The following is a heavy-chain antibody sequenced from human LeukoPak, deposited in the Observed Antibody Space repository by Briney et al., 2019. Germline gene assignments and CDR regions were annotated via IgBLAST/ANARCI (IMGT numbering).Heavy chain of an antibody. CDR2: IRGSGADK. Sequence: GGSLRLSCAASGFSFSTYSMSWVRQAPGKGLEWVSSIRGSGADKYYADSVKGRISISRDNSQDTLSLQMNSLRAEDTAVYYCAKISWDGRGTFDWGRGTLVTVSS. V-gene: IGHV3-23*01. J-gene: IGHJ4*02. D-gene: IGHD1/OR15-1a*01. CDR3: AKISWDGRGTFD. CDR1: GFSFSTYS.